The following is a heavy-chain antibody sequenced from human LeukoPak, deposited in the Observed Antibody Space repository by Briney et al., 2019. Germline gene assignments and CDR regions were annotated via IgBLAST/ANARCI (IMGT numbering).Heavy chain of an antibody. Sequence: AASVKVSCKASGYSFTGYHMHWVRQAPGQGLAWMGWVNPSNGDTNHAPHFQGRVTVTRDTSVTTPYLELCSLTSDDTALYYCARDRPTECCPPSYHCDGLDVWGQGNKVIVSS. V-gene: IGHV1-2*02. CDR3: ARDRPTECCPPSYHCDGLDV. CDR1: GYSFTGYH. J-gene: IGHJ6*02. CDR2: VNPSNGDT. D-gene: IGHD6-6*01.